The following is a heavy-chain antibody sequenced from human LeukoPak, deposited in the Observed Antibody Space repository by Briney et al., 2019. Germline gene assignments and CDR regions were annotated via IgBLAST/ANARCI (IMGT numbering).Heavy chain of an antibody. Sequence: GGSLRLSCAASGFTFGSYAMHWVRQAPGKGLEWVAVISYDGSNKYYADSVKGRFTISRDNSKNTLYLQMNSLRAEDTAVYYCARAPDEAAAGGDWFDPWGQGTLVTVSS. V-gene: IGHV3-30*01. J-gene: IGHJ5*02. D-gene: IGHD6-13*01. CDR1: GFTFGSYA. CDR2: ISYDGSNK. CDR3: ARAPDEAAAGGDWFDP.